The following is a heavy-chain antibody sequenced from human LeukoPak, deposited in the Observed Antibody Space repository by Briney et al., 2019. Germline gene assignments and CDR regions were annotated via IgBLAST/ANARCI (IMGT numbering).Heavy chain of an antibody. CDR1: GFIFDNYW. J-gene: IGHJ4*02. Sequence: TGGPLSLSCEASGFIFDNYWMTWVRQAPGRGLEWVANLKEDGSVKQHADSVRGRFTVSRDNTESLVFLHMSSLKAEDSAVYYCARDERAGHYIYWGQGILVTVSS. D-gene: IGHD4-11*01. CDR3: ARDERAGHYIY. V-gene: IGHV3-7*01. CDR2: LKEDGSVK.